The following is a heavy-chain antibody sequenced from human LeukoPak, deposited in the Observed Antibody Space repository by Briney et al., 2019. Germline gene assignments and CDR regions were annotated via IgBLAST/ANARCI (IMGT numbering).Heavy chain of an antibody. D-gene: IGHD2-8*02. V-gene: IGHV3-53*01. J-gene: IGHJ6*03. CDR1: GFTVSSNY. CDR2: IYGGGST. Sequence: PGGSLRLSCAASGFTVSSNYMSWVRQAPGKGLEWVSVIYGGGSTYYADSVRGRFTIYRDNSKNKLFLQMNSLRAEDTAVYYCARGTDSYYYYLDVWGRGTTVTVSS. CDR3: ARGTDSYYYYLDV.